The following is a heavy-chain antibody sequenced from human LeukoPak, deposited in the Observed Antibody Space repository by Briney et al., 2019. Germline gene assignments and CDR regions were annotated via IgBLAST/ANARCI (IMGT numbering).Heavy chain of an antibody. V-gene: IGHV3-53*01. CDR1: GFTVSSDS. J-gene: IGHJ3*01. D-gene: IGHD3-10*01. CDR3: ARDPPIYFGPPGDAFDV. CDR2: IYSGGST. Sequence: PGGSLRLSCTVSGFTVSSDSMSWVRQAPGKGLEWVSFIYSGGSTHYSDSVKGRFTISRDNSKNTLYLQMNSLRAEDTAVYYCARDPPIYFGPPGDAFDVWGQGTMVTVSS.